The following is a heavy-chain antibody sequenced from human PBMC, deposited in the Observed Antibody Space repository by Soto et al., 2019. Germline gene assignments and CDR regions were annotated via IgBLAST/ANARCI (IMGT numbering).Heavy chain of an antibody. CDR3: ARGLPVLRYFDWLVGRFDP. J-gene: IGHJ5*02. CDR2: IYYSGST. Sequence: SETLSLTCTVSGGSISSYYWSWIRQPPGKGLEWIGYIYYSGSTNYNPSLKSRVTISVDTSKNQFSLKLSSVTAADTAVYYCARGLPVLRYFDWLVGRFDPWGQGTLVPVSS. CDR1: GGSISSYY. D-gene: IGHD3-9*01. V-gene: IGHV4-59*01.